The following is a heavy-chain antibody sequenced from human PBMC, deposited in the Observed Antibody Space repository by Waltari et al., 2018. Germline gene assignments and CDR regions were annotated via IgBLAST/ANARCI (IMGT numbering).Heavy chain of an antibody. Sequence: QLQLQESGPGLVKPSETLSLTCTVSRSSIRNNNYYWGWVRQAPGKGLEWLGSFYKSGTKYSNPPLKSRVTISVDTSNNQFSLKLNAVTAADTAVYYCVRGYPDIVATISDYWGQGTLVIVSS. CDR1: RSSIRNNNYY. D-gene: IGHD5-12*01. CDR2: FYKSGTK. J-gene: IGHJ4*02. CDR3: VRGYPDIVATISDY. V-gene: IGHV4-39*07.